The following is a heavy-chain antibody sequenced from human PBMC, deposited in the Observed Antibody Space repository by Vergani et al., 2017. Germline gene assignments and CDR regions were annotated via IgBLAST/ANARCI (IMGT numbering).Heavy chain of an antibody. CDR2: IYNSGNG. CDR3: ASGKYYSDSTSHFRGRYFDV. J-gene: IGHJ2*01. CDR1: GDSIISRSYY. Sequence: QMQLQESGPGLVKASETLSLTCTVSGDSIISRSYYWGWIRQPPGKGLEWIGRIYNSGNGDSSSSLKSRVTISADTSKNQFSLRLTSVPAADTAVYYCASGKYYSDSTSHFRGRYFDVWGRGTLVTVPS. D-gene: IGHD3-16*01. V-gene: IGHV4-39*01.